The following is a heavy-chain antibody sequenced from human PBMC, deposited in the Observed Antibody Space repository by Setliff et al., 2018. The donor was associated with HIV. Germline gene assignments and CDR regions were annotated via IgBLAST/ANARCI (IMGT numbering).Heavy chain of an antibody. J-gene: IGHJ5*02. CDR3: ARQHGSSWRFDP. CDR2: VDHSGKS. Sequence: SETLSLTCAVYGGSLSSFSWTWIRQAPGKGLEWIGEVDHSGKSKENPSLRSRVSISVDTSKNQFSLKMRSVTAADTAVYYCARQHGSSWRFDPWGQGTLVTVSS. V-gene: IGHV4-34*01. D-gene: IGHD6-13*01. CDR1: GGSLSSFS.